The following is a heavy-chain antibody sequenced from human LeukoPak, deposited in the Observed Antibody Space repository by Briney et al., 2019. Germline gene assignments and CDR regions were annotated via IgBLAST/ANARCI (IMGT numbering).Heavy chain of an antibody. Sequence: PSETLSLTCTVSAGSISTYYWSWIRQPPGKGLELIGYISYSGSTKYNPSLKSRVTISVDTSKNQFSLKLSSVTAADTAVYYCAITGLAEGSTEYFQHWGQGTLVTVSS. CDR3: AITGLAEGSTEYFQH. D-gene: IGHD1-14*01. J-gene: IGHJ1*01. CDR2: ISYSGST. V-gene: IGHV4-59*08. CDR1: AGSISTYY.